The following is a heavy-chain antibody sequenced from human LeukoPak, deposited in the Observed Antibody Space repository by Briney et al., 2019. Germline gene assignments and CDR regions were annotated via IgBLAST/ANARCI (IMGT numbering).Heavy chain of an antibody. V-gene: IGHV1-69*05. CDR2: IIPIFGTA. Sequence: SVKVSCKASGGTFSSYAISWVRQAPGQGLEWMGGIIPIFGTANCAQKFQGRVTITTDESTSTAYMELSSLRSEDTAVYYRARDGGSHYNDYWGQGTLVTVSS. CDR3: ARDGGSHYNDY. D-gene: IGHD1-26*01. CDR1: GGTFSSYA. J-gene: IGHJ4*02.